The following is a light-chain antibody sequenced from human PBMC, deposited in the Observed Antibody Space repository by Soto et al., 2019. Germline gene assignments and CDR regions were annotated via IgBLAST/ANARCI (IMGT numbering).Light chain of an antibody. CDR3: QKYNNAPYT. V-gene: IGKV1-27*01. Sequence: DIQMTQSPSSLSASVGDRVTITCRASQAISNSLAWYQQKPGTVPKLLIYAASTLQSGVPSRFSGSGSGTDVTLTITSLQPEDVATYYCQKYNNAPYTFGQGTKLEIK. CDR1: QAISNS. J-gene: IGKJ2*01. CDR2: AAS.